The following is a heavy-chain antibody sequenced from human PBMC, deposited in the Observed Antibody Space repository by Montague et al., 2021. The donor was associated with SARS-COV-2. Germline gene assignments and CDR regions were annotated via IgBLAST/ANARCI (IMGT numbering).Heavy chain of an antibody. J-gene: IGHJ4*02. Sequence: SETLSLTCTVSGGSVSSGDYYWSWIRQPPGKGLEWIGYMYDSGITHYATVITHYNPSLRSRVSISVDRSVNQFSLSLTSVTAADTAVYYCAWRDGYKQTMDHWGQGTLVTVSS. CDR1: GGSVSSGDYY. CDR2: MYDSGITHYATVIT. D-gene: IGHD5-24*01. CDR3: AWRDGYKQTMDH. V-gene: IGHV4-61*08.